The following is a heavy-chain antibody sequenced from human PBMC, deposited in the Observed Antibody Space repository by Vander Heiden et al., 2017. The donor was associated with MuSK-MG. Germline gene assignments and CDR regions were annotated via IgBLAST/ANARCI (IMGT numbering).Heavy chain of an antibody. Sequence: DVPLSDSGGGLVQRGGSLRLPCEASGFTFSNLAMSWVRQSPAKGLEWLSTVNPSGHVTFYEDSVRGRLTTARDNSKNTLYLQMNSLSGEDTAIYYCARDFGGSGYSYKDYWGQGTLVTVSS. J-gene: IGHJ4*02. CDR3: ARDFGGSGYSYKDY. D-gene: IGHD5-18*01. V-gene: IGHV3-23*01. CDR2: VNPSGHVT. CDR1: GFTFSNLA.